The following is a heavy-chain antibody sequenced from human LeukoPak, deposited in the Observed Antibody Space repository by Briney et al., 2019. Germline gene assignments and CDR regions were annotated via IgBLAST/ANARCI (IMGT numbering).Heavy chain of an antibody. D-gene: IGHD3-10*01. CDR2: IYTSGST. CDR3: ALGGESFDY. V-gene: IGHV4-61*02. CDR1: GGYISSGSYY. Sequence: SETLSLTCTVSGGYISSGSYYWSWIRQPAGKGLEWIGRIYTSGSTNYNPSLKSRVTISVDTSKNQFSLKLSSVTAADTAVYYCALGGESFDYWGQGTLVTVSS. J-gene: IGHJ4*02.